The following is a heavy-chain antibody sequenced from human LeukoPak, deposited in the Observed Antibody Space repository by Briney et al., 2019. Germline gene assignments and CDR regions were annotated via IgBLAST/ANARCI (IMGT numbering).Heavy chain of an antibody. CDR3: AKDAAGPEY. J-gene: IGHJ4*02. V-gene: IGHV3-23*01. CDR1: GLSFSSYS. D-gene: IGHD6-13*01. Sequence: GGSLRLSCVVSGLSFSSYSMTWVRQAPGKGLEWVSGISASGRDTWFPDSVKGRFTISRDNSKNTLFLQMNSLRVEDTAIYYCAKDAAGPEYWGQGTLVTVSS. CDR2: ISASGRDT.